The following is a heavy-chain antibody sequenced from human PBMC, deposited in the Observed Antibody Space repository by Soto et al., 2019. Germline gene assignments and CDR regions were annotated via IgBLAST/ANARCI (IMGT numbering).Heavy chain of an antibody. CDR2: ISYDGSNK. D-gene: IGHD3-3*01. CDR1: GFTFSSYG. Sequence: GGSLRLSCAASGFTFSSYGMHWVRQAPGKGLEWVAVISYDGSNKYYADSVKGRFTISRDNSKNTLYLQMNSLRAEDTAVYYCAKEGYYDFWSGYYSYYYYYMDVWGKGTTVTVSS. CDR3: AKEGYYDFWSGYYSYYYYYMDV. V-gene: IGHV3-30*18. J-gene: IGHJ6*03.